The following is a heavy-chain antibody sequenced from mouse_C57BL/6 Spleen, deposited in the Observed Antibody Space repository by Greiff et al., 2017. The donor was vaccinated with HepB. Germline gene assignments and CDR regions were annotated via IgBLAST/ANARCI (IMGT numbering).Heavy chain of an antibody. D-gene: IGHD3-1*01. CDR1: GYTFTSYT. V-gene: IGHV1-4*01. CDR2: INPSSGYT. J-gene: IGHJ4*01. Sequence: VQLQQSGAELARPGASVKMSCKASGYTFTSYTMHWVKQRPGQGLEWIGYINPSSGYTKYNQKFKDKATLTADKSSSTAYMQLSSLTSEDSAVYYCARARLGYYAMDYWGQGTSVTVSS. CDR3: ARARLGYYAMDY.